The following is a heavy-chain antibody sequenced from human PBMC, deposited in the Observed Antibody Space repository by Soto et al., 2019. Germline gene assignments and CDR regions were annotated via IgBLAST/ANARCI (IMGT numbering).Heavy chain of an antibody. CDR3: ARGGSSWSAEYYQH. J-gene: IGHJ1*01. CDR1: GYTFSNYG. CDR2: ISGYNGNT. D-gene: IGHD6-13*01. V-gene: IGHV1-18*01. Sequence: QVHLVQSGAEVKKPGASVKVSCKASGYTFSNYGISWVRQAPGQGPEWMGWISGYNGNTNYAQSLQGRVTMTTDTYTSTAYMELRSLRSDDTAIYYCARGGSSWSAEYYQHWGQGTLVIVSS.